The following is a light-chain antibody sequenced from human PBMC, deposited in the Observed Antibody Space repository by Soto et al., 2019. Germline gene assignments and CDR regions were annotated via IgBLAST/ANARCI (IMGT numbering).Light chain of an antibody. CDR3: QQYYSTPPT. Sequence: DIGLTHSPDSLAVSLVERATIKXXSSQXVLYTSNNKNYLAWYQQKPGQPPKXXIYWASTRESGVPDRFSGSGAGTDFTLTISSLQAEDVAVYYCQQYYSTPPTFGGGTKVEI. CDR1: QXVLYTSNNKNY. J-gene: IGKJ4*01. CDR2: WAS. V-gene: IGKV4-1*01.